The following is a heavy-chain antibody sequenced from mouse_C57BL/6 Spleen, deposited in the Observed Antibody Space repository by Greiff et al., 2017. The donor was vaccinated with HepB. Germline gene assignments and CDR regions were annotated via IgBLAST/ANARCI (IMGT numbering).Heavy chain of an antibody. CDR2: INYDGSST. D-gene: IGHD1-1*01. CDR3: ARPYYYGSSDWYFDV. V-gene: IGHV5-16*01. J-gene: IGHJ1*03. CDR1: GFTFSDYY. Sequence: EVHLVESEGGLVQPGSSMKLSCTASGFTFSDYYMAWVRQVPEKGLEWVANINYDGSSTYYLDSLKSRFIISRDNAKNILYLQMSSLKSEDTATYYCARPYYYGSSDWYFDVWGTGTTVTVSS.